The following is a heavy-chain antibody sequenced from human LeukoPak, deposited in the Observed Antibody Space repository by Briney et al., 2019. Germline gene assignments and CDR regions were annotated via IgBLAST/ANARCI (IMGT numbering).Heavy chain of an antibody. J-gene: IGHJ4*02. V-gene: IGHV3-23*01. CDR2: ISGSGGST. CDR3: AKDRSGSYSGFDY. D-gene: IGHD1-26*01. CDR1: GFTFSSYA. Sequence: PGGSLRLSCAASGFTFSSYAMSWVRQAPGKGLEWVSVISGSGGSTYYADSVKGRFTISRDSSKNTLYLQMNSLRAEDTAVYYWAKDRSGSYSGFDYWGQGTLVTVSS.